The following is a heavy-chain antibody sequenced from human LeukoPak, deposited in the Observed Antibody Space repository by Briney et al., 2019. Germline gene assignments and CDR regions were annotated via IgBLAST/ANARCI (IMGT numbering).Heavy chain of an antibody. CDR1: GFTFDDYG. V-gene: IGHV3-20*04. CDR2: INWNGGST. Sequence: GGSLRLSCAASGFTFDDYGMSWVRQAPGKGLEWVSGINWNGGSTGYADSVKGRFTISRDNAASSLYLQMTSLRADDTAVYYCARDQWKPLSLPPGFDYWGQGALVTVSS. D-gene: IGHD3-16*02. CDR3: ARDQWKPLSLPPGFDY. J-gene: IGHJ4*02.